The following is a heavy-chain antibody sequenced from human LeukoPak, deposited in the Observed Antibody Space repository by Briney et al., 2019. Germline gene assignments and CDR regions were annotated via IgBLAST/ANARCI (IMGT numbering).Heavy chain of an antibody. J-gene: IGHJ4*02. CDR2: ISGDGGST. Sequence: GGSLRLACAASGFTFDDYAMHWVRQAPGKGLEWVSLISGDGGSTYYADSVKGRFTISRDNSKNSLYLQMNSLRTEDTALYYCANDRGAAAGYDYWGQGTLVTVSS. D-gene: IGHD6-13*01. CDR1: GFTFDDYA. V-gene: IGHV3-43*02. CDR3: ANDRGAAAGYDY.